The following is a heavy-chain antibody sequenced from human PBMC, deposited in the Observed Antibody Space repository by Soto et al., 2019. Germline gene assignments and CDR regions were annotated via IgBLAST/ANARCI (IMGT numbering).Heavy chain of an antibody. CDR1: GYTFTSYY. CDR2: INPSSGDT. CDR3: ARYLYTSGWHSFAY. D-gene: IGHD6-19*01. Sequence: ASVKVSCKASGYTFTSYYLHWVRQAPGQGLEWMGIINPSSGDTTYAQKFQGRVTMTRDTSTSAVYMELSSLRSEDTAVYYCARYLYTSGWHSFAYWGQGTLVTVSS. V-gene: IGHV1-46*03. J-gene: IGHJ4*02.